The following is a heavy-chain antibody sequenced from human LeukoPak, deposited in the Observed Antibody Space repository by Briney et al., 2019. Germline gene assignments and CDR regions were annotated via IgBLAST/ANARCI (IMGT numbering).Heavy chain of an antibody. J-gene: IGHJ4*02. Sequence: TGGSLRLSCAASGFTFSSYAMSWVRQAPGKGLEWVSAISGSGGSTYYADSVKGRFTISRDNAKNSLYLQMNSLRAEDTAVYYCARDWGVYSRTTVTYFDYWGQGTLVTVSS. CDR3: ARDWGVYSRTTVTYFDY. CDR2: ISGSGGST. CDR1: GFTFSSYA. V-gene: IGHV3-23*01. D-gene: IGHD4-17*01.